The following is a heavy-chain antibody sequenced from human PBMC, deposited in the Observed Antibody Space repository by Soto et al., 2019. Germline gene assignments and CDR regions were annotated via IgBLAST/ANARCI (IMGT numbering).Heavy chain of an antibody. D-gene: IGHD6-19*01. CDR1: GYTFTSYD. J-gene: IGHJ5*02. Sequence: QVQLVQSGAEVKKPGASVKVSCKASGYTFTSYDIIWVRQATGQGLEWMGWMNPSTGNTDSAEKFQGRLTMTRHTSISTVYMELSSLSFEDTAVYSCARGRIIVAGGFDPWGQGTLVTVSS. CDR2: MNPSTGNT. V-gene: IGHV1-8*01. CDR3: ARGRIIVAGGFDP.